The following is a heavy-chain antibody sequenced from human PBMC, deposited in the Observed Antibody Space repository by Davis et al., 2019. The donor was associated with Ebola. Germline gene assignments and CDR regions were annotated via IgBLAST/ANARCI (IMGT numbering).Heavy chain of an antibody. V-gene: IGHV3-48*02. Sequence: GGSLRLSCAASGFTFSSYAMSWVRQAPGKGLEWVSSISSSSSTIYYADSVKGRFTISRDNAKNSLYLQMNSLRDEDTAVYYCARSMTTVTTDWFDPWGQGTLVTVSS. D-gene: IGHD4-17*01. J-gene: IGHJ5*02. CDR1: GFTFSSYA. CDR3: ARSMTTVTTDWFDP. CDR2: ISSSSSTI.